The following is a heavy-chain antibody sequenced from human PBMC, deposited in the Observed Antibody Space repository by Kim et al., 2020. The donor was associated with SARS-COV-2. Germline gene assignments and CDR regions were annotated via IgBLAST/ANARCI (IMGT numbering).Heavy chain of an antibody. CDR2: ISAYNGNT. V-gene: IGHV1-18*01. CDR1: GYTFTSYG. Sequence: ASVKVSCKASGYTFTSYGISWVRQAPGQGLEWMGWISAYNGNTNYAQKLQGRVTLTTDTSTSTAYMELRSLRSDDTAVYYCARDREYDFWSTHCYDYWGQRTLITVST. CDR3: ARDREYDFWSTHCYDY. J-gene: IGHJ4*02. D-gene: IGHD3-3*01.